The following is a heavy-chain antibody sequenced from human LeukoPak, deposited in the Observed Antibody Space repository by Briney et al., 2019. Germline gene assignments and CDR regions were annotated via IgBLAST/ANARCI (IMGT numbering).Heavy chain of an antibody. J-gene: IGHJ4*02. V-gene: IGHV4-39*07. CDR3: ARSPEQWLVLPFDY. CDR2: IYYSGST. CDR1: GGSISSSSYY. Sequence: SETLSLTCTVSGGSISSSSYYWGWIRQPPGKGLEWIGSIYYSGSTNYNPSLKSRVTISVDTSKNQFSLKLSSVTAADTAVYYCARSPEQWLVLPFDYWGQGTLVTVSS. D-gene: IGHD6-19*01.